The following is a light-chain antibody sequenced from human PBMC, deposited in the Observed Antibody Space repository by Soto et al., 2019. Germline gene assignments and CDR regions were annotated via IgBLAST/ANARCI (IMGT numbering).Light chain of an antibody. CDR1: QGISQY. CDR2: TAT. V-gene: IGKV1-9*01. CDR3: QQYHDYWT. J-gene: IGKJ1*01. Sequence: IHLAPSPSLLSASVVDRVTITCRASQGISQYVAWYQQKPGKAPKLLIYTATVLQGGVPSRFSGTGSGTEFTLTISSLQPDDIGTYYCQQYHDYWTFGQGTKVDIK.